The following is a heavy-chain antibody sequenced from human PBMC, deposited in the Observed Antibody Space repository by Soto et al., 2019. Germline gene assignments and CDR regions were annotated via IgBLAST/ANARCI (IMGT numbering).Heavy chain of an antibody. Sequence: GGSLRLSCAASGFTFSSYAMSWVRQAPGKGLEWVSAISGSGGSTYYADSVKGRFTISRDNSKNTLYLQMNSLGAEDTAVYYCAKVGVSGSGSYFDYWGQGTLVTVSS. V-gene: IGHV3-23*01. CDR3: AKVGVSGSGSYFDY. CDR1: GFTFSSYA. CDR2: ISGSGGST. D-gene: IGHD3-10*01. J-gene: IGHJ4*02.